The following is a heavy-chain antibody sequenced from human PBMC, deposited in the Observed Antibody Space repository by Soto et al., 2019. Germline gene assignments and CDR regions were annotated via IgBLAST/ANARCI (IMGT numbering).Heavy chain of an antibody. V-gene: IGHV3-30*03. Sequence: QVQLVESGGGVVQPGRSLRLSCAASGFTFSNYGMHWARQAPGKGLEWVAGISYDGSNKYYADSVKGRFTISRDNSKNTLYLQMNSLRTADTAVYYCAGGWYFFDYCCQGTLVTVSP. CDR2: ISYDGSNK. J-gene: IGHJ4*02. D-gene: IGHD6-19*01. CDR3: AGGWYFFDY. CDR1: GFTFSNYG.